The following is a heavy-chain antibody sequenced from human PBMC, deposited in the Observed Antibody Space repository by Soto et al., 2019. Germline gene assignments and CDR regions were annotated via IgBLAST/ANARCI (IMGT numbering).Heavy chain of an antibody. CDR1: GFTFSSYG. J-gene: IGHJ4*02. V-gene: IGHV3-23*01. Sequence: PGGSLRLSCAASGFTFSSYGMGWVRQAQGKGLEWVSSISVSGGSTNYADSVKGRFTISRDNSKTTLYLQMNSLRAEDTAVYYCAREASSRYYFDYWGRGTLVTVSS. CDR2: ISVSGGST. CDR3: AREASSRYYFDY. D-gene: IGHD3-16*02.